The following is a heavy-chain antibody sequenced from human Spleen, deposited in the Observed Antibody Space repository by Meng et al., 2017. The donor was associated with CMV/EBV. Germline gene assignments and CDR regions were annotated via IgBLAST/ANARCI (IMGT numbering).Heavy chain of an antibody. D-gene: IGHD4-17*01. CDR2: ISTYNGNI. V-gene: IGHV1-18*01. CDR3: ARGGLVTTVTYFDY. J-gene: IGHJ4*02. Sequence: ACGYTFTSYGIPWVRQAPGQGLEWMGWISTYNGNIDYAQKLQGRVTMTTDTSTNTASMELRSLRSDDTAVYYCARGGLVTTVTYFDYWGQGTLVTVSS. CDR1: GYTFTSYG.